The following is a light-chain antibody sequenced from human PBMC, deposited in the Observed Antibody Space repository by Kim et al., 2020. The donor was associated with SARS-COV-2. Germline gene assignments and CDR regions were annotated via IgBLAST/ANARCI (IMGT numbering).Light chain of an antibody. V-gene: IGKV1-39*01. CDR1: QSVTKY. CDR3: QQSSNLPPT. J-gene: IGKJ1*01. Sequence: DIQLTQSPSSLSASIGDRVTITCRASQSVTKYLNWYQQKLGKAPKLLIFDASSLKDGVPSRFTGSGSGTDFTLTISGLQPEDFGTYYCQQSSNLPPTFGQGTKVDIK. CDR2: DAS.